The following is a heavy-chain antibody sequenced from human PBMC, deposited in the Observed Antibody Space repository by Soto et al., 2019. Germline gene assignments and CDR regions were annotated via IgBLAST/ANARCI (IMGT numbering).Heavy chain of an antibody. CDR2: IIPIFAMG. D-gene: IGHD1-26*01. CDR3: ARDRKGATNFDY. Sequence: QVQLVQSGAEVKKPGSSVKVSCKASGGTFSSYAINWVRQAPGQGLEWMGGIIPIFAMGNYAQKFQGRVTITADESTSTAYMELSSLRSEDTAVYYCARDRKGATNFDYWGQGTLVTVSS. V-gene: IGHV1-69*01. J-gene: IGHJ4*02. CDR1: GGTFSSYA.